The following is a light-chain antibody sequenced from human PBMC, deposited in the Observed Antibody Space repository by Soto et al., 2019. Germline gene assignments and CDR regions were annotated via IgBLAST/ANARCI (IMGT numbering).Light chain of an antibody. J-gene: IGKJ3*01. CDR3: YHYAYSQFA. CDR2: GAS. CDR1: QSVNSDY. V-gene: IGKV3-20*01. Sequence: EIVLTQSPGTLSLSPGERATLSCRATQSVNSDYLAWYQQRPGQAPRLLMHGASSRATGIPDRFSGSGSGADFTLTISRLEPEDFAAYYCYHYAYSQFAFGPGTKVDIK.